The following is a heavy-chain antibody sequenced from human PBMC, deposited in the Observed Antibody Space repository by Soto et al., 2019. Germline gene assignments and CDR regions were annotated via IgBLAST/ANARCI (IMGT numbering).Heavy chain of an antibody. CDR2: ISGSGGST. D-gene: IGHD3-16*01. CDR1: GFTFSSYA. V-gene: IGHV3-23*01. CDR3: ATYRWGSSIDY. J-gene: IGHJ4*02. Sequence: GGSLRLSCAASGFTFSSYAMSWVRQAPGKGLEWVSAISGSGGSTYYADSVKGRFTISRDNSKNSLYLQMNSLRAEDTAVYYCATYRWGSSIDYWGQGTLVTVSS.